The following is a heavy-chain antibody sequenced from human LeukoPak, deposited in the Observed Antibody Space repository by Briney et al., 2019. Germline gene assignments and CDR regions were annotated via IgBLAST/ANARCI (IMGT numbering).Heavy chain of an antibody. CDR1: GDSVSNKNGA. CDR3: ASGWALMF. D-gene: IGHD1-26*01. V-gene: IGHV6-1*01. J-gene: IGHJ4*02. CDR2: TYYRSEWST. Sequence: SQTLSLTCAISGDSVSNKNGAWNWIRHSPSRGLEWLGRTYYRSEWSTDYAFSVKGRITINADPSKNQFSLQLGSVTPEDTAVYYFASGWALMFWGQGTPVTVSS.